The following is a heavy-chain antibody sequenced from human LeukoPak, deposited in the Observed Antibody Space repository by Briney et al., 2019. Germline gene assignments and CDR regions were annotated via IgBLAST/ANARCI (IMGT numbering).Heavy chain of an antibody. D-gene: IGHD3-10*01. CDR2: IRGSGDRK. J-gene: IGHJ4*02. V-gene: IGHV3-23*01. CDR3: AKSSGDSYFDS. CDR1: GLTFSSNA. Sequence: PGGSLRLSCAASGLTFSSNAMSWVRQAPGKGLEWVSGIRGSGDRKFYADSVEGRFTISRDNAKNSLYLQMNNLRAEDTAFYYCAKSSGDSYFDSWGQGALVTVSS.